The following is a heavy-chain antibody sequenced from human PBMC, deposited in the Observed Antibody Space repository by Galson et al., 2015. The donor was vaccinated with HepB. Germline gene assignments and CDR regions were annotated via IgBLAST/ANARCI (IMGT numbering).Heavy chain of an antibody. J-gene: IGHJ4*02. CDR3: AKYPSGIRAMDY. CDR2: ISGSDSST. V-gene: IGHV3-23*01. D-gene: IGHD6-13*01. Sequence: SLRLSCAASGFTFSSFAMHWVRQAPGKGLEWVAYISGSDSSTGYGDSVKGRFTISRDNSKNTVYLQMNSLRAEDTAIYYCAKYPSGIRAMDYWGQGTLVTVSS. CDR1: GFTFSSFA.